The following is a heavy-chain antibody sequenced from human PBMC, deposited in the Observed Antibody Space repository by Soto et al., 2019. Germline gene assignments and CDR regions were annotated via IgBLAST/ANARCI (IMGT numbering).Heavy chain of an antibody. Sequence: SETLSLICAVSGGSISSYYWSWIRQPPGKGQEWIGYIYYSGSTNYNPSLKSRVTISVDTSKNQFSLKLSSVTAADTAVYYCARGGFYDSSGLDNWFDPWGQGTLVTVSS. CDR2: IYYSGST. CDR1: GGSISSYY. V-gene: IGHV4-59*01. J-gene: IGHJ5*02. D-gene: IGHD3-22*01. CDR3: ARGGFYDSSGLDNWFDP.